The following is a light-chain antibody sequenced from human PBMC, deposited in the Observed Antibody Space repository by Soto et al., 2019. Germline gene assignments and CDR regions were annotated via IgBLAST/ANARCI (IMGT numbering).Light chain of an antibody. J-gene: IGKJ3*01. CDR3: QQFNSWPPV. V-gene: IGKV3-15*01. Sequence: EIVMTQSPVTLSVSPGERATLSCRASQSVGRNLAWYQQKPGQASRLLIYDASNRATGIPARFSGSGSGTEFTLIISSLQSEDFAVYYCQQFNSWPPVFGPGTKVDIK. CDR1: QSVGRN. CDR2: DAS.